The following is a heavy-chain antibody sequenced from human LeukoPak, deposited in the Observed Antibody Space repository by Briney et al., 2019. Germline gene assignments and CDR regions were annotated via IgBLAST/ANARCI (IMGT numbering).Heavy chain of an antibody. CDR1: GYTFTGYY. CDR2: INPNSGGT. Sequence: GASVKVSCKASGYTFTGYYMHWVRQAPGQGLEWMGWINPNSGGTNYAQKFQGRVTMTRDTSISTAYMELSRLRSDDTAVYYCARGNDFWSGYTLLYYYYGMDVRGQGTTVTVSS. V-gene: IGHV1-2*02. J-gene: IGHJ6*02. D-gene: IGHD3-3*01. CDR3: ARGNDFWSGYTLLYYYYGMDV.